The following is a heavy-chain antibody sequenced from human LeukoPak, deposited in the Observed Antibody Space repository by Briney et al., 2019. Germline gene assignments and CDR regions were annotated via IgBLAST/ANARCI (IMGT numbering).Heavy chain of an antibody. D-gene: IGHD1-26*01. Sequence: SETLSLTCSVSGASLSSYYWDWLRQPPGKGLEWIGYISDTGKTDSNPSLKSRVSISLDTSKKQFSLRLRSVTAADSAVYYCATSYYEPFATWGPGTLVTVSS. CDR3: ATSYYEPFAT. CDR2: ISDTGKT. CDR1: GASLSSYY. J-gene: IGHJ5*02. V-gene: IGHV4-59*01.